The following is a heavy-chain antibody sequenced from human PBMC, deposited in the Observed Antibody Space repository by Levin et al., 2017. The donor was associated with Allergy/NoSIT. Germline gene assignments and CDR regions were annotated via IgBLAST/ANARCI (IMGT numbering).Heavy chain of an antibody. J-gene: IGHJ4*02. CDR1: GFTFSSYG. D-gene: IGHD2-15*01. CDR2: IWSDGSNK. CDR3: ARDLYCTGDSCSGVLDY. V-gene: IGHV3-33*01. Sequence: GGSLRLSCAASGFTFSSYGMHWVRQAPGKGLEWVAVIWSDGSNKYYADSVKGRFTISRDNSKHTLYLQMNSLRAEDTAVYCCARDLYCTGDSCSGVLDYWGQGTLVTVSS.